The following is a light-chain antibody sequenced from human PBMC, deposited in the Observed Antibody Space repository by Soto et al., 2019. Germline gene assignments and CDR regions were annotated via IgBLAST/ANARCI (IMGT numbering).Light chain of an antibody. V-gene: IGLV4-60*02. Sequence: QSVLTQSSSASASLGSSVKLTCTLSSGHSSYIIAWHQQQPGKAPRYLMKLEGSGSYNQGSGVPDRFSGSSSGADRYLTISHLQFEDEADYYCETWDFNTRVFGGGTKLTVL. J-gene: IGLJ3*02. CDR3: ETWDFNTRV. CDR2: LEGSGSY. CDR1: SGHSSYI.